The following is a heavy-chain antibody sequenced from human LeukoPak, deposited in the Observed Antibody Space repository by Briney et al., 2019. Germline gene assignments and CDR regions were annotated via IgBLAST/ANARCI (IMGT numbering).Heavy chain of an antibody. Sequence: GGSLRLSCAASGFTFSSYAMSWVRQAPGKGLEWVSAISDSGGSTYYADSVKGRFTISRDNSKNTLYLQMNSLRAEDTAVYYCAISLPGPYYYDSSAKGYWGQGTLVTVSS. CDR2: ISDSGGST. CDR1: GFTFSSYA. CDR3: AISLPGPYYYDSSAKGY. D-gene: IGHD3-22*01. J-gene: IGHJ4*02. V-gene: IGHV3-23*01.